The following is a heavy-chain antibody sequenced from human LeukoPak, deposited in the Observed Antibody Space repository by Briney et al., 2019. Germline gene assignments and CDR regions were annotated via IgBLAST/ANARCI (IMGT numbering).Heavy chain of an antibody. Sequence: ASVKVSCKASGYTFTSYYMHWVRQAPGQGLEWMGIINPSGGSTSYAQKFQGRVTMTRDTSTSTAYMELSSLRSEDTAVYYCARDPGGATYFDYWGQGTLVTVSS. D-gene: IGHD1-26*01. CDR3: ARDPGGATYFDY. CDR1: GYTFTSYY. CDR2: INPSGGST. J-gene: IGHJ4*02. V-gene: IGHV1-46*01.